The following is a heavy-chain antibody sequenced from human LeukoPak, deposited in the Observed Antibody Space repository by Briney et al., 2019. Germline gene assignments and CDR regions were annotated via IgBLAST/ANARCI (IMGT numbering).Heavy chain of an antibody. CDR3: AKGGWVAVTGMDS. D-gene: IGHD6-19*01. J-gene: IGHJ4*02. Sequence: ASVKVSCKASGYTFTIYAMNWVRQAPGQGLEWMGWINTNTGNPTYVQGFTGRFVFSLDTSVSTAYLQISSLKAADTAVYYCAKGGWVAVTGMDSWGQGTLVTVSS. CDR2: INTNTGNP. V-gene: IGHV7-4-1*02. CDR1: GYTFTIYA.